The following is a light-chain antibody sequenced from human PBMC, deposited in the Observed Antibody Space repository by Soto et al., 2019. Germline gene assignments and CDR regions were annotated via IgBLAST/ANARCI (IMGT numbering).Light chain of an antibody. Sequence: EILMTQSPATLSVSPGERATLSCRASQSVYSNLAWYQQKPGQAPRLLTYDASNRATGIPARFSGSGSGTDFTLTISSLEPKDFAFYYCQQRSNWHPITFGQGTRLEIK. V-gene: IGKV3-11*01. CDR3: QQRSNWHPIT. CDR2: DAS. CDR1: QSVYSN. J-gene: IGKJ5*01.